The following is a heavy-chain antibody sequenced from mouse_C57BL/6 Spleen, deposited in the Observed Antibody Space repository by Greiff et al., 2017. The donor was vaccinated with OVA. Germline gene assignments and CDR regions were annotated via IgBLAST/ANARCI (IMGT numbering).Heavy chain of an antibody. D-gene: IGHD3-2*02. CDR2: IYPGSGST. CDR3: ARGYSSGYGLAY. Sequence: VQLQQPGAELVKPGASVKMSCKASGYTFTSYWMTWVQQRPGQGLEWIGDIYPGSGSTNYNEKFKSKATLTVDTSSSTSYMQLSSLTSEDSAVYCCARGYSSGYGLAYWGQGTLVTVSA. J-gene: IGHJ3*01. CDR1: GYTFTSYW. V-gene: IGHV1-55*01.